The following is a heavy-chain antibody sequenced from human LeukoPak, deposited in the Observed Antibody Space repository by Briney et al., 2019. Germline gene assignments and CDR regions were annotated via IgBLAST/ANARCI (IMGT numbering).Heavy chain of an antibody. Sequence: GGSLRLSCAASGFTFSNAWMSWVRQAPGKGLEWVGRIKSKTDGGTTDYAAPVKGRFTISRDDSKNTLYLQMNSLKTEDTAVYYCTTDPILGELSSYFDYWGQGTLVTVSS. CDR3: TTDPILGELSSYFDY. V-gene: IGHV3-15*01. CDR1: GFTFSNAW. J-gene: IGHJ4*02. CDR2: IKSKTDGGTT. D-gene: IGHD3-16*02.